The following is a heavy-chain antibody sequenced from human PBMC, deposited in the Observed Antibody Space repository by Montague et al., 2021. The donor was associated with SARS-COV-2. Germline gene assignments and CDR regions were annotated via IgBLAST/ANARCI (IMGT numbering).Heavy chain of an antibody. D-gene: IGHD6-19*01. CDR3: ARGSGWMGNAFDI. J-gene: IGHJ3*02. V-gene: IGHV4-59*01. Sequence: SETLSLTCTVSGGSISSYYWSWIRQPPGKGLEWIGYIYYSGSTXXXPSXXSRVTISVDTSKNQFSLKLSSVTAADTAVYYCARGSGWMGNAFDIWGQGQWSPSLQ. CDR1: GGSISSYY. CDR2: IYYSGST.